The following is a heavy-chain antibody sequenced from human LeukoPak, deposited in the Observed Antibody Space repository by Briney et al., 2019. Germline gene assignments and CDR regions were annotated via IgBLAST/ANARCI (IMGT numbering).Heavy chain of an antibody. Sequence: SQTLSLTCAVSGGSISSGGYSWSWLRQPPGKGLEWIGYIYHSGSTYYNPSLKGRVTISVDRSKNQFSLKLSSVTAADTAVYYCARAQTGIYYGMDVWGQGTTVTVSS. CDR2: IYHSGST. V-gene: IGHV4-30-2*01. J-gene: IGHJ6*02. D-gene: IGHD3-9*01. CDR3: ARAQTGIYYGMDV. CDR1: GGSISSGGYS.